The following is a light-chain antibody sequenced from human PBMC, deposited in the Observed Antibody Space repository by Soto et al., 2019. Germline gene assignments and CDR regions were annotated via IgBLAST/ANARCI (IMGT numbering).Light chain of an antibody. CDR2: AAS. J-gene: IGKJ1*01. CDR3: QQLNNYPRT. V-gene: IGKV1-9*01. CDR1: QGISSY. Sequence: DIPLTQSPSFLSASVGDRVTITCRASQGISSYLAWYQQKPGKAPKLLIYAASTLQGGVPSRFSGSGSGTQFTLTISSLQPEDFATYYCQQLNNYPRTFGQGTMVEFK.